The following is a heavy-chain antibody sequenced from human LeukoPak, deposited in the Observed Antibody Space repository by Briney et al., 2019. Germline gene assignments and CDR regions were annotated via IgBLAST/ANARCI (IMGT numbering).Heavy chain of an antibody. Sequence: GGSLRLSCAASGFTFSSYWMNWVRQAPGKGLEWVSNIKEDGSEKYYVDSVKGRFTISRDNAKNSLYLQMNSLRAEDTAVYYCARGTPPDYYDSSGYFDYWGQGTLVTVSS. V-gene: IGHV3-7*01. CDR3: ARGTPPDYYDSSGYFDY. CDR2: IKEDGSEK. D-gene: IGHD3-22*01. J-gene: IGHJ4*02. CDR1: GFTFSSYW.